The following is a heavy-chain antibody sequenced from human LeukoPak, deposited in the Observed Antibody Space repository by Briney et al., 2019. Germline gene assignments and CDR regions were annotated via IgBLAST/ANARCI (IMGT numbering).Heavy chain of an antibody. Sequence: GGSLRLSCAASGFTFSSYSMNWVRQAPGKGLEWVSYISGSSSTIYYADSVKGRFTISRDNAKNSLYLQMNSLRAEDTAVYYCARAVRPPFESYNSSGVDVWGKGTTVTVSS. D-gene: IGHD6-6*01. CDR2: ISGSSSTI. CDR3: ARAVRPPFESYNSSGVDV. CDR1: GFTFSSYS. V-gene: IGHV3-48*01. J-gene: IGHJ6*04.